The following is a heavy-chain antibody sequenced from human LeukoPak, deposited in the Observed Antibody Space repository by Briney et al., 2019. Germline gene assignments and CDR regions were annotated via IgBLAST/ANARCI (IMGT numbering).Heavy chain of an antibody. Sequence: GRSLRLSCAASGFTFSSYDMHWVRQAPGKGPVWVAIIRYDGSNENYADSVKGRFTISRDNYKKTLYLQMNSLRAEDTAVYYCARSRYNLDYWGQGTLVTVSS. V-gene: IGHV3-33*01. D-gene: IGHD5-24*01. CDR2: IRYDGSNE. CDR1: GFTFSSYD. J-gene: IGHJ4*02. CDR3: ARSRYNLDY.